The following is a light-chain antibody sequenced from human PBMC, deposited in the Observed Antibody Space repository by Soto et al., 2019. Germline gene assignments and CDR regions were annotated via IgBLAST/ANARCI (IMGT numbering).Light chain of an antibody. Sequence: SVLTQPASVYGSPGQSITISCTGTSSDVGGYNYVSWYQQHPGKAPKLMIYEVSNRPSGVSNRFSGSKSGNTASLTISGLQAEDEADYYCSSYTSSSTLVFGGGTKVTVL. V-gene: IGLV2-14*01. J-gene: IGLJ2*01. CDR3: SSYTSSSTLV. CDR1: SSDVGGYNY. CDR2: EVS.